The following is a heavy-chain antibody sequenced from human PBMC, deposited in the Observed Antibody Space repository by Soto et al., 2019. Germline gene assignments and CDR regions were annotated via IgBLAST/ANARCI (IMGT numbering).Heavy chain of an antibody. CDR1: GGTFSSYA. CDR2: IIPIFGTA. Sequence: SVKVSCKASGGTFSSYAISWVRQAPGQGLEWMGGIIPIFGTANYAQKFQGRVTITADESTSTAYMELSSLRSEDTAVYYCARVEAVRNIIPGALRDPRYYFDCWGQGTLVTVSS. J-gene: IGHJ4*02. D-gene: IGHD3-3*01. V-gene: IGHV1-69*13. CDR3: ARVEAVRNIIPGALRDPRYYFDC.